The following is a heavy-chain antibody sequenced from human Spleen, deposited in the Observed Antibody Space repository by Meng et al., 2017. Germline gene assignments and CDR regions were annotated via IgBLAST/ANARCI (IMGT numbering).Heavy chain of an antibody. D-gene: IGHD6-19*01. V-gene: IGHV3-30*04. CDR3: ARDLVFGLVAGTGGYYFDY. CDR2: ISYDGSNK. CDR1: KFTFSTCA. J-gene: IGHJ4*02. Sequence: GGSLRLSCAASKFTFSTCAMHWVRQAPGKGLEWVAVISYDGSNKYYADSVKGRFTISRDNSKNTLYLQMNSLRAEDTAVYYCARDLVFGLVAGTGGYYFDYWGQGTLVTVSS.